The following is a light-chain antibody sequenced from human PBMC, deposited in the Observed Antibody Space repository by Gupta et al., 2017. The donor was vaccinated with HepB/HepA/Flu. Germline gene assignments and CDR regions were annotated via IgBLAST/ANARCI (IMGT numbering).Light chain of an antibody. CDR3: RSYTSAMNHV. Sequence: QSALTQPASVSGSPGKSITISCTGTSSDIGAYNSVSWYQQHPGKAPKLMIYDVTNRPSGVSDRFSASKSDNTASLTISGLQPEDEADYYCRSYTSAMNHVFGTGTKVTVL. V-gene: IGLV2-14*03. CDR2: DVT. J-gene: IGLJ1*01. CDR1: SSDIGAYNS.